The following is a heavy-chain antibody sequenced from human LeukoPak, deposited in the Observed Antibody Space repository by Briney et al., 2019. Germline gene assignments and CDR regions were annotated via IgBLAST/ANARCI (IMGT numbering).Heavy chain of an antibody. D-gene: IGHD2-2*01. CDR3: AIPPPYCSSTSCSYYYYMDV. J-gene: IGHJ6*03. CDR1: GYTFTSYE. V-gene: IGHV1-8*01. CDR2: MNPNSGNT. Sequence: GASVKVSCKASGYTFTSYEINWVRQATGQGLEWMGWMNPNSGNTGYAQKFQGRVTMTRNTSTSTAYMELSSLRSEDTAVYYCAIPPPYCSSTSCSYYYYMDVWGKGTTVTVSS.